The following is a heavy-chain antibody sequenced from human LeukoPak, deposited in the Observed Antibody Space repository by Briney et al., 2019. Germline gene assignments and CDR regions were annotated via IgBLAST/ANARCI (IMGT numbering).Heavy chain of an antibody. Sequence: PGGSLRLSCAVSGITLSNYGMSWVRQAPGKGLEWVAGISGSGGGTNYADSVKGRFTISRDNSKNTLYLQMNSLRAEDTAVYYCAKDQPYDSSGYYYDYWGQGTLVTVSS. D-gene: IGHD3-22*01. CDR3: AKDQPYDSSGYYYDY. CDR1: GITLSNYG. V-gene: IGHV3-23*01. J-gene: IGHJ4*02. CDR2: ISGSGGGT.